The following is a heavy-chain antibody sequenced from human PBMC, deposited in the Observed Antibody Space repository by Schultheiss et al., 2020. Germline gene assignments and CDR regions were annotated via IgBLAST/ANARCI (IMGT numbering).Heavy chain of an antibody. V-gene: IGHV4-59*01. D-gene: IGHD3-3*01. CDR1: GGSISSYY. CDR2: IYYSGST. CDR3: ARGVFWSGLGPFDY. Sequence: SETLSLTCTVSGGSISSYYWSWIRQPPGKGLEWIGYIYYSGSTNYNPSLKSRVTISVDTSKNQFSLKLSSVTAADTVVYYCARGVFWSGLGPFDYWGQGTLVTVSS. J-gene: IGHJ4*02.